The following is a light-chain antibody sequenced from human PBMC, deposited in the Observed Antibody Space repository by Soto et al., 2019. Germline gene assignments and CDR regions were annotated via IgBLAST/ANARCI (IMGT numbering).Light chain of an antibody. CDR1: SSDIGNYNY. Sequence: QSVLTQPASVSGSPGQSITISCTGTSSDIGNYNYVSWYQQHPGKAPKLMIYDVSNRPSGVSNRFSASKSGNTASLTISGLQAEDEADYYCSSYTSSATLYVFGAGTKLTVL. CDR3: SSYTSSATLYV. V-gene: IGLV2-14*01. J-gene: IGLJ1*01. CDR2: DVS.